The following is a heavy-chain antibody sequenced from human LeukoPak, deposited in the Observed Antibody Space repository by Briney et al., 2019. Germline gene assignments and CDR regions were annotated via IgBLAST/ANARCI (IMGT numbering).Heavy chain of an antibody. J-gene: IGHJ4*02. CDR2: ISSGGTTI. V-gene: IGHV3-48*03. CDR1: GFTFSNYA. CDR3: ARSQYYLDS. Sequence: PGGSLRLSCAASGFTFSNYALNWVRQAPGKGLEWVSYISSGGTTIYYADSVKGRFTFSRDNAKNSLYLQMNSLRAEDTAVYFCARSQYYLDSWGQGTLVTVSS.